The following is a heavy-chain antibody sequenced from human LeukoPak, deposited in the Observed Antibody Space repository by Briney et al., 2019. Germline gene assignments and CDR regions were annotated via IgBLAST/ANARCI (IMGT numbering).Heavy chain of an antibody. CDR1: GGSISSSSYY. J-gene: IGHJ6*02. V-gene: IGHV4-39*07. CDR2: IYYSGST. Sequence: SETLSLTCTVSGGSISSSSYYWGWIRQPPGKGLEWIGSIYYSGSTYYNPSLKSRVTISVDTSKNQFSLKLSSVTAADTAVYYCARVRPDSYYYYGMDVWGQGTTVTVSS. D-gene: IGHD3-10*01. CDR3: ARVRPDSYYYYGMDV.